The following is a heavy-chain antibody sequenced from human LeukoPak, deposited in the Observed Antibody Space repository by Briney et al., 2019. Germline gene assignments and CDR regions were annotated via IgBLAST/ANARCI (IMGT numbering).Heavy chain of an antibody. J-gene: IGHJ6*02. Sequence: GGSLRLSCASSGFTFSSYSMSWVRQAPGKGLEWVSSISSSSSYIYYADSVKGRFTISRDNAKNSLYLQMNSLRAEDTAVYYCARIREYYYYYYGMDVWGQGTTVTVSS. D-gene: IGHD3-10*01. CDR1: GFTFSSYS. CDR3: ARIREYYYYYYGMDV. CDR2: ISSSSSYI. V-gene: IGHV3-21*01.